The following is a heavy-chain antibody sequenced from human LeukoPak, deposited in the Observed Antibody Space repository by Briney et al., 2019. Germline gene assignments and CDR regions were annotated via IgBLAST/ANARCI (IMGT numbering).Heavy chain of an antibody. V-gene: IGHV4-34*01. D-gene: IGHD3-16*01. J-gene: IGHJ3*02. CDR1: GGSFSGYY. CDR2: INHSGST. CDR3: ARARGWPWGRAFDI. Sequence: SETLSLTCAVYGGSFSGYYWSWIRQPPGKGLEWIGEINHSGSTNYNPSLKSRVTISVDTSKNQFSLKLSSVTAADTAVYYCARARGWPWGRAFDIWGQGTMVTVSS.